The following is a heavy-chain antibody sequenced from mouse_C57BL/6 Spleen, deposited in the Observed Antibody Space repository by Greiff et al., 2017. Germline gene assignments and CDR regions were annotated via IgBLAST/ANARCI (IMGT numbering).Heavy chain of an antibody. J-gene: IGHJ2*01. D-gene: IGHD2-4*01. V-gene: IGHV5-12*01. CDR1: GFTFSDYY. CDR3: ASHTDYDGFDY. Sequence: EVQLVESGGGLVQPGGSLKLSCAASGFTFSDYYMYWVRQTPEKRLEWVAYISNGGGSTYYPDTVKGRFTISRDNAKNTRYLQMSRLKSEDTAMYYCASHTDYDGFDYWGQGTTLTVSS. CDR2: ISNGGGST.